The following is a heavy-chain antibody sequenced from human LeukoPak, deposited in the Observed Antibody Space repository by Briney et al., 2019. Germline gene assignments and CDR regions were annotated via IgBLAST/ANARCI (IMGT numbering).Heavy chain of an antibody. CDR1: GFIFNNYA. D-gene: IGHD1-26*01. V-gene: IGHV3-23*01. CDR3: AKDLYSGSYSDY. Sequence: GSLRLSCAGSGFIFNNYAMHWVRQPPGKGLEWVSGISGSGSNTYYADSVKGRFTISRDNSKNTLYLQMNSLRAEDTAVYYCAKDLYSGSYSDYWGQGTLVTVSS. CDR2: ISGSGSNT. J-gene: IGHJ4*02.